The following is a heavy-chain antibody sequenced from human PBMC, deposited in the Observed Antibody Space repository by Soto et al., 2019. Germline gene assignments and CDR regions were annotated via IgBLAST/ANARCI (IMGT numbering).Heavy chain of an antibody. CDR2: IIPIFGTS. V-gene: IGHV1-69*13. CDR1: AGTFSSYA. Sequence: SVKVSCKASAGTFSSYAISWVRQAPGQGLEWMGRIIPIFGTSNYAQTFQGRVTITADESTRTAYMELSSLRSEDTAVYYCARAVVVTDIKHYYYGMDVSGQGTKVTFSS. CDR3: ARAVVVTDIKHYYYGMDV. D-gene: IGHD2-21*02. J-gene: IGHJ6*02.